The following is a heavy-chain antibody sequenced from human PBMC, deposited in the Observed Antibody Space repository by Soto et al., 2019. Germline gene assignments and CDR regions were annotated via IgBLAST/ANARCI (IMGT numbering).Heavy chain of an antibody. D-gene: IGHD2-2*01. Sequence: ASVXVSCKASGYTFTSYGIGWVRQAPGQGLEWLGRISAHNGNTNYAQKLQFRVTMTTDTSTSTAYMELRSLRSDDTAVYYCARVQAAYNYYYYMDVWGKGTTVTVSS. V-gene: IGHV1-18*01. CDR2: ISAHNGNT. CDR1: GYTFTSYG. J-gene: IGHJ6*03. CDR3: ARVQAAYNYYYYMDV.